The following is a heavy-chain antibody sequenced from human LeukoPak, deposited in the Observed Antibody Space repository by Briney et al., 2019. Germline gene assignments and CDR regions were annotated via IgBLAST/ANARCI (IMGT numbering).Heavy chain of an antibody. Sequence: SETLSFTCTVSGGSISSSSYSWGWIRQPPGKGLEWIGSIYYSGSTYYNPSLKSRVTISVDTSKNQFSLKLSSVTAADTAVYYCARFGPMTTVTDMAFDIWGQGTMVTVSS. D-gene: IGHD4-17*01. V-gene: IGHV4-39*01. CDR1: GGSISSSSYS. J-gene: IGHJ3*02. CDR3: ARFGPMTTVTDMAFDI. CDR2: IYYSGST.